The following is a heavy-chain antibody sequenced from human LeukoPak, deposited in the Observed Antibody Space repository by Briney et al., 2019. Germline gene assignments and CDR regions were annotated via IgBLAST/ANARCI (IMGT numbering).Heavy chain of an antibody. CDR3: ARSGSSWPPHYYYGMGV. CDR1: GFTFSSYS. CDR2: ISSSSSYI. V-gene: IGHV3-21*01. J-gene: IGHJ6*02. Sequence: GGSLRLSCAASGFTFSSYSMNWVRQAPGKGLEWVSSISSSSSYIYYADSVKGRFTISRDNAKNSLYLQMNSLRAEDTAVYYCARSGSSWPPHYYYGMGVWSQGTTVTVSS. D-gene: IGHD6-13*01.